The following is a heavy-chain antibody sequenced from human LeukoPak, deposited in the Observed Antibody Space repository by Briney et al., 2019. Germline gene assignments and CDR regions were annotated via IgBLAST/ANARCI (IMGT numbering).Heavy chain of an antibody. CDR2: ISAYNGNT. CDR3: ARDGPPMVRGVITAFDI. J-gene: IGHJ3*02. Sequence: ASVKVSCKASGYTFTSYGISWVRQAPGQGLEGMGWISAYNGNTNYAQKLQGRVTMTTDTSTSTAYMELRSLRSDDTAVYYCARDGPPMVRGVITAFDIWGQGTMVTVSS. V-gene: IGHV1-18*04. D-gene: IGHD3-10*01. CDR1: GYTFTSYG.